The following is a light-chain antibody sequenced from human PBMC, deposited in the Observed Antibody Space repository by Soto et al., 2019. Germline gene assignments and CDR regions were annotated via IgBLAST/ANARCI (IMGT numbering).Light chain of an antibody. Sequence: DIPMTQSPSSLSASVGDRVTMTCRASQPFSIYLNWYQQKPGRAPKIMIYAASRLRSGVPSRFSADGSGTDFTLTISSLQPEDFATYYCLQSSSTPPFTFGPGTKVDL. J-gene: IGKJ3*01. V-gene: IGKV1-39*01. CDR1: QPFSIY. CDR2: AAS. CDR3: LQSSSTPPFT.